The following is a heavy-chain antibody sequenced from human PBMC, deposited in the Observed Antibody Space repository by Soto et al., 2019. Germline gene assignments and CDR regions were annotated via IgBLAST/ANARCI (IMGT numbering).Heavy chain of an antibody. CDR3: AREFRNYASSVAY. Sequence: QVQLVQSGAEVKTSGASAKVSCKASGYVFSSYTLHWVRQAPGQRLEWMGWINAGNGKTKYAQMFQDRVTISRDTSAKTVYMELNSLTSEDTAVYYCAREFRNYASSVAYWGQGTLVSVSS. J-gene: IGHJ4*02. D-gene: IGHD3-22*01. CDR1: GYVFSSYT. V-gene: IGHV1-3*01. CDR2: INAGNGKT.